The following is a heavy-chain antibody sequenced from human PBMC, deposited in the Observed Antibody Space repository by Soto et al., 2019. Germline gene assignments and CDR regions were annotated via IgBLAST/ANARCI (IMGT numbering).Heavy chain of an antibody. V-gene: IGHV4-39*01. CDR3: ARQTYSGSYEYYFDY. Sequence: KTSETLSLTCTVSGGSISSSSYYWGWIRQPPGKGLEWIGSIYYSGSTYYNPSLKSRVTISVDTSKNQFSLKLSSVTAADTAVYYCARQTYSGSYEYYFDYWGQGTLVTVSS. CDR1: GGSISSSSYY. D-gene: IGHD1-26*01. J-gene: IGHJ4*02. CDR2: IYYSGST.